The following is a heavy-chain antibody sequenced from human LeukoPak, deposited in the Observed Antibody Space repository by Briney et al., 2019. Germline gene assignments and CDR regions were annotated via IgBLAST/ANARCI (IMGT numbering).Heavy chain of an antibody. CDR3: ARDQASLPRSYYYYMDV. CDR2: ISSSSSTI. Sequence: PGGSLRLSCAASGFTFSSYSMNWVRQAPGKGLEWVSYISSSSSTIYCADSVKGRFTISRDNAKNSLYLQMNSLRAEDTAVYYCARDQASLPRSYYYYMDVWGKGTTVTVSS. CDR1: GFTFSSYS. J-gene: IGHJ6*03. V-gene: IGHV3-48*01.